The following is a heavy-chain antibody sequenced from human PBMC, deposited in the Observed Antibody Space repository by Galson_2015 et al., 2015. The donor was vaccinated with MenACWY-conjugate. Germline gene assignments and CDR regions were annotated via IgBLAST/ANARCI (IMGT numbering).Heavy chain of an antibody. CDR1: GFTFSDYY. CDR2: ISNSGSNT. J-gene: IGHJ4*02. D-gene: IGHD6-13*01. V-gene: IGHV3-11*06. CDR3: TKVPRYSSSWVIPYFDY. Sequence: SLRLSCAASGFTFSDYYMSWIRQAPGKGLEWLSYISNSGSNTKNADSVKGRFTISRDNAKNTLYLQMNSLRIEDTAVYHCTKVPRYSSSWVIPYFDYWGQGALVTVSS.